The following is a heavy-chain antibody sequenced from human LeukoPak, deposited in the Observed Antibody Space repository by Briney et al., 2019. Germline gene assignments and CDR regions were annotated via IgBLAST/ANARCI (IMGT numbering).Heavy chain of an antibody. CDR3: ASEYGDYQYYYYGMDV. J-gene: IGHJ6*02. Sequence: GGSLRLSCAGSGFTFSDYWMTWVRPAPGKGLEWVANIKEDGSDKQYEDSVKGRFTISRDNADNSLLLQMNSLRAEDTAVYYCASEYGDYQYYYYGMDVWGQGTTVTVSS. CDR1: GFTFSDYW. CDR2: IKEDGSDK. V-gene: IGHV3-7*01. D-gene: IGHD4-17*01.